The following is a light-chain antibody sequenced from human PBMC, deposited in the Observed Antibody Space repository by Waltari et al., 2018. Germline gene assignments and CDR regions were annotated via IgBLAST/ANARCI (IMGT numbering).Light chain of an antibody. CDR3: QQYHSWPPYT. Sequence: RGRRQVTRKYAWFREMPGQAPGLLFFSASTCAPGAPVRFRGSGCGTGFTLTITIRQFEDSAVFFCQQYHSWPPYTFGQGTKLEIK. CDR2: SAS. CDR1: RQVTRK. V-gene: IGKV3-15*01. J-gene: IGKJ2*01.